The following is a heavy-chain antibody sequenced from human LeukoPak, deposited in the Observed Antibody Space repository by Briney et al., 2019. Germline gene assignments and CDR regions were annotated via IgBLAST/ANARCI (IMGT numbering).Heavy chain of an antibody. CDR1: GFTFSSYW. Sequence: GGSLRLSCAASGFTFSSYWMSWVCQAPGKGLEWVANIKQDGSEKYYVDSVKGRFTISRHNAKNSLYLQMNSLRAEDTAVYYCARDDCSSISCYHNWFDPWGQGTLVTVSS. V-gene: IGHV3-7*03. CDR3: ARDDCSSISCYHNWFDP. J-gene: IGHJ5*02. CDR2: IKQDGSEK. D-gene: IGHD2-2*01.